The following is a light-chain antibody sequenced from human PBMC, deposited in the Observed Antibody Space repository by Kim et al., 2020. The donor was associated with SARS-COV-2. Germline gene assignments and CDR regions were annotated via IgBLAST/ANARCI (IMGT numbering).Light chain of an antibody. J-gene: IGKJ1*01. CDR3: QQTHRTSWT. V-gene: IGKV1-39*01. CDR1: QSIDSY. Sequence: ASVGDRVTITCRASQSIDSYLNWYQQTPGKAPTLLIYGSSNLQGGVPSRFSGSGSGTDFTLTISSLQPEDFATYYCQQTHRTSWTFCQGTKVDIK. CDR2: GSS.